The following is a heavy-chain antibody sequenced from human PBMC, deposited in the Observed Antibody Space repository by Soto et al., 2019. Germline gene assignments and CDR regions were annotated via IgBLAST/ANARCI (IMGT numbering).Heavy chain of an antibody. J-gene: IGHJ4*02. V-gene: IGHV4-39*01. CDR1: GGSISSSSYY. CDR2: IYYSGST. Sequence: QLQLQESGPGLVEPSETLSLTCTVSGGSISSSSYYWGWIRQPPGKGLEWIGSIYYSGSTYYNPSLKSRVTISVDTSKNQFSLKLSSVTAADTAVYYCARPGSGEGARGKTSYYFDYWGQGTLVTVSS. CDR3: ARPGSGEGARGKTSYYFDY. D-gene: IGHD3-16*01.